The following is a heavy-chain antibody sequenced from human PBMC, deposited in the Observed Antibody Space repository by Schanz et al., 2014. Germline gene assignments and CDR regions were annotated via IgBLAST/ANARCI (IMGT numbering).Heavy chain of an antibody. Sequence: QVQVIQSGPEVKKPGASVKVSCTASGYTFTNHYLHWVRQAPGQGLEWMGRISPSSGGTNYAQNFQGRVTMTKDTSINTVYMELSTLTSDDTAVYYCARESVSRTRWFDPWGQGTLVTVSS. J-gene: IGHJ5*02. D-gene: IGHD3-3*01. CDR3: ARESVSRTRWFDP. CDR2: ISPSSGGT. CDR1: GYTFTNHY. V-gene: IGHV1-2*06.